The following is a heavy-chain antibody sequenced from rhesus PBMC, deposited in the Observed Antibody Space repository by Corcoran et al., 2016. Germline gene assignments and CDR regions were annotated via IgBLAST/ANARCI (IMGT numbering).Heavy chain of an antibody. CDR1: GASFSSYW. Sequence: QVQLQESGPGSVKPSEILALTCAVSGASFSSYWVNCSRWPPGKGLEWIGGIKCSGETSSYIPSHKSLLPISKNASNTQFSLPLTSVTAAATAVYYCVRGLYNVNPYYFDFWGQGVLVTVSS. J-gene: IGHJ4*01. V-gene: IGHV4-80*01. D-gene: IGHD1-26*01. CDR3: VRGLYNVNPYYFDF. CDR2: IKCSGETS.